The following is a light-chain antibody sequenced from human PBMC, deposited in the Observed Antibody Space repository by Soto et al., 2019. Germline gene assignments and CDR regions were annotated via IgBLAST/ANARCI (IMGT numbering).Light chain of an antibody. CDR3: HQYDNSPWT. CDR2: GAS. V-gene: IGKV3-20*01. Sequence: EIVLTQSPGTLSLSPGERATLSCRSSQSFSSSYLAWYQQKPGQAPRLLIYGASSRATVIPDRFSGSGSGTDFTLTITRLEPEDFAVYYCHQYDNSPWTFGQGTKVDI. CDR1: QSFSSSY. J-gene: IGKJ1*01.